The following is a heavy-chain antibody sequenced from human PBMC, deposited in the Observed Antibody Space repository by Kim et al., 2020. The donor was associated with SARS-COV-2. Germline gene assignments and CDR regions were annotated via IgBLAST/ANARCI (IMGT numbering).Heavy chain of an antibody. Sequence: DTVKGRFTIPRDNSKNTLYLKMNSLMSKDTAVYYCAKSPPITIFDGYFDYWGQGTLVTVSS. V-gene: IGHV3-23*01. D-gene: IGHD3-3*01. CDR3: AKSPPITIFDGYFDY. J-gene: IGHJ4*02.